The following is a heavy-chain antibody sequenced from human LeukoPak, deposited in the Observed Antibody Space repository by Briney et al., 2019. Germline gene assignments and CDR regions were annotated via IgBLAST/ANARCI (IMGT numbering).Heavy chain of an antibody. J-gene: IGHJ3*02. V-gene: IGHV3-23*01. CDR1: GFTFSSYA. CDR2: ISGSGGST. D-gene: IGHD6-19*01. Sequence: GGSLRLSCAASGFTFSSYAMSWVRQAPGKGLEWVSAISGSGGSTYYADSVKGRFTISRDNSKNTLYLQMNSLRAEDTAVYYCAKVSQYSSGWYAILDAFDIWGQGTMVTVSS. CDR3: AKVSQYSSGWYAILDAFDI.